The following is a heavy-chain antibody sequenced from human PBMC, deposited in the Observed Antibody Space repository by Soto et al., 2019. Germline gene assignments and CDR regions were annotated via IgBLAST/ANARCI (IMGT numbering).Heavy chain of an antibody. CDR2: ISYDGSNK. Sequence: QVQLVESGGGVVQPGRSLRLSCAASGFTFSSYGMHWVRQAPGKGLEWVAVISYDGSNKYYADSVKGRFTISRDNSKNTLYLQMNSLRAEDTAVYYCAKALGQAHRDYWGQGTLVTVSS. J-gene: IGHJ4*02. D-gene: IGHD7-27*01. CDR3: AKALGQAHRDY. V-gene: IGHV3-30*18. CDR1: GFTFSSYG.